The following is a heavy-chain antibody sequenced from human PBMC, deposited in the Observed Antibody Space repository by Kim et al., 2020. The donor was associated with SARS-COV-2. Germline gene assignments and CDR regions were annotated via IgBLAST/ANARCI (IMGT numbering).Heavy chain of an antibody. Sequence: GGSLRLSCAASGFTFSSYGMHWVRQAPGKGLEWVAVIWYHGSNKYYADSVKGRFTISRDNSKNTLYLQMNSLRAEDTAVYYCAREAGLGYGGNSIDYWGQGTLVTVSS. D-gene: IGHD4-17*01. CDR3: AREAGLGYGGNSIDY. J-gene: IGHJ4*02. CDR2: IWYHGSNK. V-gene: IGHV3-33*01. CDR1: GFTFSSYG.